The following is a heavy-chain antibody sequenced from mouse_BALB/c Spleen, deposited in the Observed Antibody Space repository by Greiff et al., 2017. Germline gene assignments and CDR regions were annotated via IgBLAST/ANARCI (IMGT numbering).Heavy chain of an antibody. Sequence: QVQLKESGAELAKPGASVKMSCKASGYTFTSYWMHWVNQRPGQGLEWIGYINPSTGYTEYNQKFKDKATLTADKSSSTAYMQLSSLTSEDSAVYYCARINYGSSPYYFDYWGQGTTLTVSS. J-gene: IGHJ2*01. CDR2: INPSTGYT. CDR1: GYTFTSYW. D-gene: IGHD1-1*01. V-gene: IGHV1-7*01. CDR3: ARINYGSSPYYFDY.